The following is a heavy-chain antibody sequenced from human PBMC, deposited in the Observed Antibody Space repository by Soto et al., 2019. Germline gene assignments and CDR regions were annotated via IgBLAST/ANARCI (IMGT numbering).Heavy chain of an antibody. J-gene: IGHJ4*02. D-gene: IGHD3-10*01. V-gene: IGHV4-59*08. CDR3: ARHWYGSGSYYPFDS. Sequence: SETLSLTCTVSGASISSYYWSWIRQPPGKGLKWIGYIYYSGTTNYNPSLKSRVTISVDTSKNQFSLKLSSVTAADTAVYYCARHWYGSGSYYPFDSWGQGTLVTVSS. CDR2: IYYSGTT. CDR1: GASISSYY.